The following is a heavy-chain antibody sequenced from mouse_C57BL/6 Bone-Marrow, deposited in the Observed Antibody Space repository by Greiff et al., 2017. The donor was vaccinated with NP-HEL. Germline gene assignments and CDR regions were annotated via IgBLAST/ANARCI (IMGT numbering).Heavy chain of an antibody. D-gene: IGHD1-1*01. Sequence: EVHLVESGGGLVQPGGSLKLSCAASGFTFSDYGMAWVRQAPRKGPEWVAFISNLAYSIYYADTVTGRFTISRENAKNTLYLEMSSLRSEDTAMYYCARFHLLLRYNAMDYWGQGTSVTVSS. CDR1: GFTFSDYG. CDR2: ISNLAYSI. J-gene: IGHJ4*01. V-gene: IGHV5-15*01. CDR3: ARFHLLLRYNAMDY.